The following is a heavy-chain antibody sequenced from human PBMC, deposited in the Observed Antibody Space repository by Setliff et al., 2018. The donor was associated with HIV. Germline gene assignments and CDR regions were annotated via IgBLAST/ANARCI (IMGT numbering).Heavy chain of an antibody. CDR1: GGSFSGYY. CDR2: INLSRST. D-gene: IGHD5-18*01. J-gene: IGHJ4*02. V-gene: IGHV4-34*01. Sequence: KASETLSLTCAVYGGSFSGYYWSWIRQPPGKGLEWIGEINLSRSTDYNPSLKSRVTISVDTSKNQFSLRLSSVTAGDTAVYYCSNWNTTIDADSWGQGTLVTVSS. CDR3: SNWNTTIDADS.